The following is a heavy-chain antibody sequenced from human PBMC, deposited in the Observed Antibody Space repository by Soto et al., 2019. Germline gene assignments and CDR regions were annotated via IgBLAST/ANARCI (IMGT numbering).Heavy chain of an antibody. V-gene: IGHV4-31*03. CDR3: ARADCSSTSCYGADAFDI. D-gene: IGHD2-2*01. J-gene: IGHJ3*02. CDR2: IYYSGST. CDR1: GGSISSGGYY. Sequence: QVQLQESGPGLVKPSQTLSLTCTVSGGSISSGGYYWSWIRQHPGKGLEWIGYIYYSGSTYYNPALKSRVTISVDTSKNQFSLKLSSVTAADTAVYYCARADCSSTSCYGADAFDIWGQGTMVTVSS.